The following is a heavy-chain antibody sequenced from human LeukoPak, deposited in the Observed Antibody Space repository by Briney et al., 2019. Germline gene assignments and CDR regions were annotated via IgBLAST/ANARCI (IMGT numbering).Heavy chain of an antibody. D-gene: IGHD7-27*01. J-gene: IGHJ4*02. CDR1: GGSTSSGSYF. V-gene: IGHV4-39*01. Sequence: SETLSLTCAVSGGSTSSGSYFWAWIRRPPGKRLEWSGSISYCGNTYYNPSLKRRITISVDTSKNQFSLKVTSVTDADTAMYYCARHPNWGSSPTNFDYWGQGPLVTVSS. CDR2: ISYCGNT. CDR3: ARHPNWGSSPTNFDY.